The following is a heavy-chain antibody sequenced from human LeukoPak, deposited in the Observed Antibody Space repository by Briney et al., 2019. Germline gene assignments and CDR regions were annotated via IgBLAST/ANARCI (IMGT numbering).Heavy chain of an antibody. CDR3: ARDGYSYGHVPYYFNY. CDR1: GFTFSSYS. V-gene: IGHV3-21*01. J-gene: IGHJ4*02. CDR2: VSSSSSYI. Sequence: GGSLRLSCAACGFTFSSYSMNWVRQAPGKGLEWVSSVSSSSSYIYYADSVKGRFTISRDNAKNSLYLQMNSLRAEDTAVYYCARDGYSYGHVPYYFNYWGQGTLVTVSS. D-gene: IGHD5-18*01.